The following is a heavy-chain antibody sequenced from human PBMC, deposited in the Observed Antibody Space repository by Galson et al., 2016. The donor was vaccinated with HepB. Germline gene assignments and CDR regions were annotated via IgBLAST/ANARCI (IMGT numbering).Heavy chain of an antibody. CDR1: GGTFNNYG. V-gene: IGHV1-69*10. D-gene: IGHD1-26*01. CDR2: IIPAYGLE. J-gene: IGHJ3*01. CDR3: VRERRRWELLEPFDY. Sequence: SVKVSCKASGGTFNNYGINWLRQAPGQSLEWMGGIIPAYGLEDSAQSFQGRVAMTTDKSTSTAYMELSSLTSDDTAVYYCVRERRRWELLEPFDYWGQGTLVTVSS.